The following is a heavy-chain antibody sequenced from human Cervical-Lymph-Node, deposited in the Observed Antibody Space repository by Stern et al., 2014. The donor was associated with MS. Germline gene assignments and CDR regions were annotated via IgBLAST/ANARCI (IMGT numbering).Heavy chain of an antibody. J-gene: IGHJ5*02. CDR1: KYNFNTHW. CDR3: ARHGGPNWNHEAHNWFDP. D-gene: IGHD1-14*01. V-gene: IGHV5-51*03. CDR2: IYPGNSDP. Sequence: EMQLVESGAEVKKPGESLKISCKGSKYNFNTHWIAWVRQMPGKGLEWLGNIYPGNSDPRYNPSLQGQVSISADKSITTAYLHFSSLKASDSAMYFCARHGGPNWNHEAHNWFDPWGQGTLVTVSS.